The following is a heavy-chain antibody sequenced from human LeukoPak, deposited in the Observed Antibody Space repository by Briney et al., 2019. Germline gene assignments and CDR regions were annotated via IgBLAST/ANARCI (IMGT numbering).Heavy chain of an antibody. Sequence: GGSLRLSCAASGFTFSNFWMNWVRQAPGKGLGWVANIKQDGSEKYYVDSVKGRFTISRDNTKNSLYLQLNSLRAEDTAVYFCAGDQGWLVRYWGQGTLVTVSS. CDR3: AGDQGWLVRY. J-gene: IGHJ4*02. CDR1: GFTFSNFW. CDR2: IKQDGSEK. V-gene: IGHV3-7*01. D-gene: IGHD6-19*01.